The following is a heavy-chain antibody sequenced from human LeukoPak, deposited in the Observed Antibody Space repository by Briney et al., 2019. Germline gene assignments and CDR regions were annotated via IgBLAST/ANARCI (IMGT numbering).Heavy chain of an antibody. J-gene: IGHJ4*02. CDR3: ARGDWGFYYFDY. CDR1: GFTFDDYG. Sequence: GGSLRLSCAASGFTFDDYGMSWVCQAPGKGLEWVSGINWNGGSTGYADSVKGRFTISRDNAKNSLYLQMNSLRAEDTALYYCARGDWGFYYFDYWGQGTLVTVSS. D-gene: IGHD7-27*01. CDR2: INWNGGST. V-gene: IGHV3-20*04.